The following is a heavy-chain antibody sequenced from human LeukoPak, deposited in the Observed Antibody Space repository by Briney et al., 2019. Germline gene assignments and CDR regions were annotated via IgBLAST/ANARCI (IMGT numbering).Heavy chain of an antibody. D-gene: IGHD5-12*01. CDR2: IIPIFGTA. J-gene: IGHJ4*02. Sequence: GSSVKVSCKASGGTFSSSATSWVRQAPGQGLEWMGGIIPIFGTANYAQKFQGRVTITTDESTSTAYMELSSLRSEDTAVYYCARGRGYRYGCHYWGQGTLVTVSS. V-gene: IGHV1-69*05. CDR3: ARGRGYRYGCHY. CDR1: GGTFSSSA.